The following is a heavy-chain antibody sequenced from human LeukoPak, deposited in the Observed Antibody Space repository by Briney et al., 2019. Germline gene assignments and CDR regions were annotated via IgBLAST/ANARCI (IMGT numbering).Heavy chain of an antibody. V-gene: IGHV3-21*01. Sequence: GGSLRLSCAASGFNFSSYSMNWVRQAPRKGLEWVSSISSSSSFRYYADSVKGRFTISRDNAKNSLYLQMNSLRAEDTAVYYCARESSGYFYWGQGTLVTVSS. CDR2: ISSSSSFR. D-gene: IGHD3-22*01. CDR1: GFNFSSYS. CDR3: ARESSGYFY. J-gene: IGHJ4*02.